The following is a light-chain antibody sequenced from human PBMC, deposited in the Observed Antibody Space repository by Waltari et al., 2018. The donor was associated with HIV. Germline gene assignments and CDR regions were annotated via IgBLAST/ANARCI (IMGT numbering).Light chain of an antibody. J-gene: IGLJ3*02. Sequence: QSSLTHSPLLPGSPGQPIPISCTATRPPSGDYNSVSWYQQHPGKAPKLMMFDVSNRPSGVSNRFSGAKSGNTASLTISGLQAEDEADYYCSSYTSSNIVGVFGGGTKLTVL. V-gene: IGLV2-14*01. CDR3: SSYTSSNIVGV. CDR1: RPPSGDYNS. CDR2: DVS.